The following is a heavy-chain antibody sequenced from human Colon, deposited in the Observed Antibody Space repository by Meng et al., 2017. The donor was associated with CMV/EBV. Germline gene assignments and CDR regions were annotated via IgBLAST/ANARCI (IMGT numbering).Heavy chain of an antibody. D-gene: IGHD3-10*01. CDR2: IKYDGSEK. CDR1: GFTFSDYW. V-gene: IGHV3-7*01. J-gene: IGHJ4*02. CDR3: AREDYHFGSGSLFDY. Sequence: GESLKISCASSGFTFSDYWMSWVRQAPGKGLEWVANIKYDGSEKYYGDSVRGRFTISRDNAENSLLLQIDSLRADDTAVYYCAREDYHFGSGSLFDYWGQGALVTVSS.